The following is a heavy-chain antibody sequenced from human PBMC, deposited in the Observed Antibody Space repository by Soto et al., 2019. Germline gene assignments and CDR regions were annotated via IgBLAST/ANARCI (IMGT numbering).Heavy chain of an antibody. CDR1: GGSFSGYY. V-gene: IGHV4-34*01. Sequence: QVQLQQWGAGLLKPSETLSLTCAVYGGSFSGYYWTWIRQPPGKGLEWIGEINRSGTTIYNPSLKNRVTMSLDTSTNQFSLKLSSVTAADTAVYYCARGGLMTTVISEVFDIWGRGTMVTVSS. CDR2: INRSGTT. J-gene: IGHJ3*02. CDR3: ARGGLMTTVISEVFDI. D-gene: IGHD4-4*01.